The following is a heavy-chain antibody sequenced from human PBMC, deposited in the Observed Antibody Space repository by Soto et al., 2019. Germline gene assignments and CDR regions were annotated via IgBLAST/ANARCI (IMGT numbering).Heavy chain of an antibody. J-gene: IGHJ6*03. CDR1: GGSCSGYY. Sequence: PSETLSLTCAVYGGSCSGYYWSWIGQPPGKGLEWIGEINHSGSTNYNPSLKSRVTISVDTSKNQFSLKLSSVTAADTAVYYCALRIRLTTVTRKYFYYYMDVWGKGTTVPVSS. CDR3: ALRIRLTTVTRKYFYYYMDV. D-gene: IGHD4-4*01. V-gene: IGHV4-34*01. CDR2: INHSGST.